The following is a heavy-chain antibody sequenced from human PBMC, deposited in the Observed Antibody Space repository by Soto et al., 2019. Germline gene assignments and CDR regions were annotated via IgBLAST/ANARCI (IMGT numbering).Heavy chain of an antibody. CDR1: GVTFTRYS. CDR2: ISSTTNYI. CDR3: ARESEHLTSSIEY. V-gene: IGHV3-21*06. J-gene: IGHJ4*02. Sequence: GSLRLSCAASGVTFTRYSMNWVRQAPGNGLDWVSSISSTTNYIYYGDSMKGRFTISRDNAKNSLYLEMNSLRAEDTAVYYGARESEHLTSSIEYWGQGAPVPV.